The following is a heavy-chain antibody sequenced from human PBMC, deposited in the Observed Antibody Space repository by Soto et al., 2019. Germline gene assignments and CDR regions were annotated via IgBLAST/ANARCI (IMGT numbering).Heavy chain of an antibody. J-gene: IGHJ5*02. CDR1: GFTFSSYG. V-gene: IGHV3-33*01. Sequence: PGGSLRLSCAASGFTFSSYGMHWVRQAPGKGLEWVAVIWYDGSNKYYADSVKGRFTISRDNSKNTLYLQMNSLRAEDTAVYYCARAHYGSGSYYNWFDPWGQGTLVTVSS. CDR3: ARAHYGSGSYYNWFDP. D-gene: IGHD3-10*01. CDR2: IWYDGSNK.